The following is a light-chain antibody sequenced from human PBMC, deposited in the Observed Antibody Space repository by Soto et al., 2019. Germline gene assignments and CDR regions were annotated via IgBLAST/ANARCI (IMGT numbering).Light chain of an antibody. J-gene: IGKJ1*01. CDR3: QQYFDLPIT. Sequence: DIQMTQSPSSLSASVGDRVTITCQASQDIDKYLNWYQQKPGKAPKLLIDDVTDLERGVPSRFSGSGSGTHFTFTIGSLQPEDIATYYCQQYFDLPITFGQGTKVDIK. CDR2: DVT. V-gene: IGKV1-33*01. CDR1: QDIDKY.